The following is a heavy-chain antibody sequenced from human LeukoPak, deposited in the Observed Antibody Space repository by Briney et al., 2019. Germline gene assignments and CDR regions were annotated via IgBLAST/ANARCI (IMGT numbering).Heavy chain of an antibody. CDR2: IIPIFGTA. CDR3: ARGRDSSSGSPNFDY. CDR1: GGTFSSYA. D-gene: IGHD6-13*01. V-gene: IGHV1-69*01. Sequence: ASVKVSCKASGGTFSSYAISWVRQAPGQGLEWMGGIIPIFGTANYAQKFQGRVTITADESTSTAYMELSSLRSEDTAVYYCARGRDSSSGSPNFDYWGQGTLVTVSS. J-gene: IGHJ4*02.